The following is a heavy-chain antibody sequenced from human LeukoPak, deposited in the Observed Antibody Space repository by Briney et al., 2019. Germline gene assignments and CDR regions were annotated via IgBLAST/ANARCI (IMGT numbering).Heavy chain of an antibody. CDR2: TYYRSKWYN. J-gene: IGHJ6*02. Sequence: SQTLSLTCAISGDSVSSNSAAWNWIRQSPSRGLEWLGRTYYRSKWYNDYAVSVKSRITINPDTPKNQFSLQLNSVTPEDTAVYYCARGVYCSSTSCYDGYYYYYGMDVWGQGTTVTVSS. CDR1: GDSVSSNSAA. V-gene: IGHV6-1*01. CDR3: ARGVYCSSTSCYDGYYYYYGMDV. D-gene: IGHD2-2*01.